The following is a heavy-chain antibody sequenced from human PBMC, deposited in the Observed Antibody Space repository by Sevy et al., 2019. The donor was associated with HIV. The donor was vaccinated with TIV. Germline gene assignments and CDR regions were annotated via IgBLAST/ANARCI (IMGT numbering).Heavy chain of an antibody. D-gene: IGHD3-9*01. CDR3: ANFGRLLIINGDAFDV. Sequence: SETLSLTCTVSAYSISSGYLWGWIRQPPGKGLEWIGSVDHTGNTYYNPSLKSRVTTSVYTSKNQFSLMLSSVTAADTAVYYCANFGRLLIINGDAFDVWGQGTMVTVSS. V-gene: IGHV4-38-2*02. CDR1: AYSISSGYL. CDR2: VDHTGNT. J-gene: IGHJ3*01.